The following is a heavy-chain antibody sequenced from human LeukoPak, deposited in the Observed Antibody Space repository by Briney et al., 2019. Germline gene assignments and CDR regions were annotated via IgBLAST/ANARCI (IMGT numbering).Heavy chain of an antibody. CDR1: GFTFGDYA. D-gene: IGHD3-10*01. CDR3: AKDKAYYYGSGSFSGFDY. Sequence: PGGSRRLSCAASGFTFGDYAMHWVRQAPGKGLEWVSGISWNSGSIGYADSVKGRFTISRDNAKNSLYLQMNSLRAEDTALYYCAKDKAYYYGSGSFSGFDYWGQGTLVTVSS. J-gene: IGHJ4*02. CDR2: ISWNSGSI. V-gene: IGHV3-9*01.